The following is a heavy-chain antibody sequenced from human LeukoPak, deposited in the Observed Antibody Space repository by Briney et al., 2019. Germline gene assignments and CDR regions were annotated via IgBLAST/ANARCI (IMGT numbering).Heavy chain of an antibody. CDR2: IKSEIDGGTT. CDR3: TRDGLRHSSGWYFDY. V-gene: IGHV3-15*07. D-gene: IGHD6-19*01. J-gene: IGHJ4*02. CDR1: YFTFTDTW. Sequence: GGSLRLSCAASYFTFTDTWMNWVRQAPGKGLEWVGRIKSEIDGGTTDYAAPVQGRFTISRDDSQAILYLQMNSLKTEDTAVYYCTRDGLRHSSGWYFDYWGQGTLVTVSS.